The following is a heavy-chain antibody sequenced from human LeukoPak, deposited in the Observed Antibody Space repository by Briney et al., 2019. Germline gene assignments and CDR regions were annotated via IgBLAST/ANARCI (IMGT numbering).Heavy chain of an antibody. Sequence: SVKVSCKASGGTFSSYAISWVRQAPGQGLEWMGGIIPIFGTANYAQKFQGRVTITADESTSTAYMELSSLRSEDTAVYYCARESPSGCTNGVCYLDYWGQGTLVTVSS. D-gene: IGHD2-8*01. J-gene: IGHJ4*02. CDR2: IIPIFGTA. V-gene: IGHV1-69*13. CDR1: GGTFSSYA. CDR3: ARESPSGCTNGVCYLDY.